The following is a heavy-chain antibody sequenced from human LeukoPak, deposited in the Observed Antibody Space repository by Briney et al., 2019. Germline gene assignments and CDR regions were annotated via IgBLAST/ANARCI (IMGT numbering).Heavy chain of an antibody. Sequence: GASVKVSCKASGGTFSSYAISWVRQAPGQGLEWMGRIIPIFGTANYAQKFQGRVKITTDESTSTAYMELSSLRSEDTAVYYCASLHGCSGGSCYSYFDYWGQGTLVTVSS. J-gene: IGHJ4*02. CDR1: GGTFSSYA. D-gene: IGHD2-15*01. CDR3: ASLHGCSGGSCYSYFDY. CDR2: IIPIFGTA. V-gene: IGHV1-69*05.